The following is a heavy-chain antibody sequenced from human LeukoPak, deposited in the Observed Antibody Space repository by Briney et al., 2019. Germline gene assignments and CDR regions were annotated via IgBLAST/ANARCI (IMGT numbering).Heavy chain of an antibody. CDR3: ARDGTAPGLYFDL. D-gene: IGHD6-13*01. CDR1: GFTFTDFW. Sequence: PGGSLRLSCEVSGFTFTDFWMNWVRQAPGKGPEWVASIRQDGSEKTYVDSVKGRFTISRDNTKNSLSLQLNGLRDEDTAVYYCARDGTAPGLYFDLWGQGTLVNVSS. CDR2: IRQDGSEK. J-gene: IGHJ4*01. V-gene: IGHV3-7*01.